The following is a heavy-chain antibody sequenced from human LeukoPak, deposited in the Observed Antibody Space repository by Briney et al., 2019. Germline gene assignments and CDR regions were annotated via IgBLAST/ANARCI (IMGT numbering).Heavy chain of an antibody. CDR2: IGTAGDT. CDR3: ARGCSSTSCYEAFDY. V-gene: IGHV3-13*01. Sequence: GGSLRLSCAASGFTFSSYDMHWVRQAPGKGLEWVSAIGTAGDTYYPGSVKGRFTISRENAKNSLYLQMNSLRAGDTAVYYCARGCSSTSCYEAFDYWGQGTLVTVSS. J-gene: IGHJ4*02. CDR1: GFTFSSYD. D-gene: IGHD2-2*01.